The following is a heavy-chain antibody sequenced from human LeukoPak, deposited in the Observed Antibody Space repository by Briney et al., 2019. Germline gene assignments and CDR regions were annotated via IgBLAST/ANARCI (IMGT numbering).Heavy chain of an antibody. V-gene: IGHV1-2*02. CDR2: INPNSGGT. CDR1: GYTFTSYD. CDR3: ARFQYYYDSSGYLH. Sequence: GASVKVSCKASGYTFTSYDINWVRQATGQGLEWMGWINPNSGGTNYAQKFQGRVTMTRDTSISTAYMELSRLRSDDTAVYYCARFQYYYDSSGYLHWGQGTLVTVSS. J-gene: IGHJ4*02. D-gene: IGHD3-22*01.